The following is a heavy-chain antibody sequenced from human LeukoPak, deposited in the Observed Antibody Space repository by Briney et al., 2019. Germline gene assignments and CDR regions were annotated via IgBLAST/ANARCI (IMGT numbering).Heavy chain of an antibody. V-gene: IGHV1-2*02. CDR3: ARGFAEEGTTTGAFDI. J-gene: IGHJ3*02. Sequence: ASVKVSCKASGYTFIGYYVHWVRQAPGQGLEWMGWINPNSGGTNYAQKFQGRVTITRDTSISTACMELRRLGSDDTAVYYCARGFAEEGTTTGAFDIWGHGTMVTVSS. D-gene: IGHD1-7*01. CDR1: GYTFIGYY. CDR2: INPNSGGT.